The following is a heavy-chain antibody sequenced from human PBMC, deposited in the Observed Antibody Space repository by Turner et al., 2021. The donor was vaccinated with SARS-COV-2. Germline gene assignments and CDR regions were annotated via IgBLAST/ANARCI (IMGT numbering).Heavy chain of an antibody. D-gene: IGHD3-10*01. CDR1: VGSISSSSYY. V-gene: IGHV4-39*02. Sequence: QLQLQESGPGLVKASETLSLTCTVSVGSISSSSYYWGWIRQPPGKGLEWIGSSYYTGSTNYNSSLKSRVSISVDTSKNQSSLKLSFVTAADTAAYYCATDYGSGGYYLDQWGQGTLVTVSS. CDR3: ATDYGSGGYYLDQ. CDR2: SYYTGST. J-gene: IGHJ4*02.